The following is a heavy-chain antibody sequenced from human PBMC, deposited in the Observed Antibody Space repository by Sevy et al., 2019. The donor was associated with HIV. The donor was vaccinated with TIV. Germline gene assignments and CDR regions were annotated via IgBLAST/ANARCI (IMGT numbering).Heavy chain of an antibody. Sequence: GGSLRLSCAASGFTFSSYWMSWVRQAPGKGLEWVANIKQDGSEKYYVDSVKGRFTISRDNAKNSLYLQMNSLRAEGTAVYYCARDPRGLEWLTYNWFDPWGQGTLVTVSS. V-gene: IGHV3-7*01. D-gene: IGHD3-3*01. CDR1: GFTFSSYW. J-gene: IGHJ5*02. CDR3: ARDPRGLEWLTYNWFDP. CDR2: IKQDGSEK.